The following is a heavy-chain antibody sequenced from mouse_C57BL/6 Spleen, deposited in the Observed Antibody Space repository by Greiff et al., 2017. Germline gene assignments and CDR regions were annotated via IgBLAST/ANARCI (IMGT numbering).Heavy chain of an antibody. CDR1: GYAFSSSW. CDR3: ARLGYYDYDGRYGNAMDY. J-gene: IGHJ4*01. D-gene: IGHD2-4*01. Sequence: QVQLQQSGPELVKPGASVKISCKASGYAFSSSWMNWVKQRPGKGLEWIGRIYPGDGDTNYNGKFKGKATLTADKSSSTAYMQLSSLTSEDSAVYFCARLGYYDYDGRYGNAMDYWGQGTSGTVSS. V-gene: IGHV1-82*01. CDR2: IYPGDGDT.